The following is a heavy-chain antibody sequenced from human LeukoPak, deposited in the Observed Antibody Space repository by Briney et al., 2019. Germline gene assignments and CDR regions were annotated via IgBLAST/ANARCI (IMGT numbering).Heavy chain of an antibody. J-gene: IGHJ4*02. Sequence: GGSLRLSCEGSAFIFSGHWMNWVRQAPGKGLEWVSAIGSTGDSTYYADSVKGRFTISRDNSKNTLYLQVKRLRADDTAVYFCAKATYDSSGHAFFDYWGQGSLVTVSS. CDR1: AFIFSGHW. D-gene: IGHD3-22*01. CDR2: IGSTGDST. V-gene: IGHV3-23*01. CDR3: AKATYDSSGHAFFDY.